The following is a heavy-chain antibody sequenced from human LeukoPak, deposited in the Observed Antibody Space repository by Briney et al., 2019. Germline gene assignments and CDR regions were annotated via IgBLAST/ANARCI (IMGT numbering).Heavy chain of an antibody. D-gene: IGHD1-26*01. Sequence: ASVKVSCKASGYTFTGYYMHWVRQAPGQGLEWMGRINPNSGGTNYAQKFQGRVTMTRDTSISTPYMELSRLRSDDTAVYYCARQRRGSYYIYRGWFDPWGQGTLVTVSS. V-gene: IGHV1-2*06. J-gene: IGHJ5*02. CDR1: GYTFTGYY. CDR3: ARQRRGSYYIYRGWFDP. CDR2: INPNSGGT.